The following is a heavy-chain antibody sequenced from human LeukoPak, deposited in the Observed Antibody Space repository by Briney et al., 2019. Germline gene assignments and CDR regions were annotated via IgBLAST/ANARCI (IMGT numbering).Heavy chain of an antibody. V-gene: IGHV4-59*01. CDR3: ARDCLSDYDILPGYPTPYYYYGMDV. CDR1: GGSISSYY. CDR2: IYYSGST. D-gene: IGHD3-9*01. J-gene: IGHJ6*02. Sequence: SETLSLTCTVSGGSISSYYWSWIRQPPGKGLEWIGYIYYSGSTNYNPSLKSRVTISVDTSKNQFPLKLSSVTAADTAVYYCARDCLSDYDILPGYPTPYYYYGMDVWGQGTTVTVSS.